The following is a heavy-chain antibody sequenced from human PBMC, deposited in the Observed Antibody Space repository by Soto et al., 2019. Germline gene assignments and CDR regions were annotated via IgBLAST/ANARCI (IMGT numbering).Heavy chain of an antibody. CDR1: GGTFSSHS. D-gene: IGHD2-2*01. J-gene: IGHJ6*02. CDR2: IIPIFGTE. CDR3: SIFGYCITTRCYYLYGLDV. Sequence: QVQLVQSGAEVKKPGSSVKVSCKVSGGTFSSHSINWVRQAPGQGPEWMGGIIPIFGTENYAQKFQGRVTITGDESTSNAYMELSSLKSEDPALYYCSIFGYCITTRCYYLYGLDVWGQGTMVIVSS. V-gene: IGHV1-69*01.